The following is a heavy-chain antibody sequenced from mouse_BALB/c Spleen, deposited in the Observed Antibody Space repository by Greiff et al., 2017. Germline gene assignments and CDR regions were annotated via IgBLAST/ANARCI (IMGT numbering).Heavy chain of an antibody. CDR1: GFTFSDFY. D-gene: IGHD2-1*01. CDR3: ARDAYGKRAMDY. J-gene: IGHJ4*01. V-gene: IGHV7-1*02. Sequence: EVNVVESGGGLVQPGGSLRLSCATSGFTFSDFYMAWVRQPPGKRLEWIAASRNKANDYTTESSASVKGRFIVSRDTSQSILYLQMNALRAEDTAMYYCARDAYGKRAMDYWGQGTSVTVSS. CDR2: SRNKANDYTT.